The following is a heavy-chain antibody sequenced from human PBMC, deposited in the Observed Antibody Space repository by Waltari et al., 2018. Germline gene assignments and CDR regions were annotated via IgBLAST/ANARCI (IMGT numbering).Heavy chain of an antibody. D-gene: IGHD3-10*01. CDR1: GFTFSSYS. CDR2: ISSSSSTI. J-gene: IGHJ4*02. V-gene: IGHV3-48*01. CDR3: AREGPGGSGSTDY. Sequence: EVQLVESGGGLVQPGGSLRLSCAASGFTFSSYSMNWVRQAPGKGLEWVSYISSSSSTIYYADSVKGRFTISRDNAKNSLYVQMNSLRAEDTAVYYCAREGPGGSGSTDYWGQGTLVTVSS.